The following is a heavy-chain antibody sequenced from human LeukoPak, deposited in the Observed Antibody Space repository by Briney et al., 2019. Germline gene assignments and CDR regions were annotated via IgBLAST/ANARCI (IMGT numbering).Heavy chain of an antibody. V-gene: IGHV4-4*07. CDR2: IYTSGTT. CDR3: ATWIAAAGYYAFDI. D-gene: IGHD6-13*01. Sequence: LETLSLTCTVSGGSVSSYHMSWIRQPAGKGLEWIGRIYTSGTTNYNPSLKSRVPMSVDTSKNQFSLKLSSVTAADTAVYYCATWIAAAGYYAFDIWGQGTMVTVSS. CDR1: GGSVSSYH. J-gene: IGHJ3*02.